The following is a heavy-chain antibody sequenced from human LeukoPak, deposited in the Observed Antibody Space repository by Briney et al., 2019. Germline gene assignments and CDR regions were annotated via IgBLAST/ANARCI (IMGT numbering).Heavy chain of an antibody. Sequence: SETLSLTCTVSGGSISNNNYYWAWIRQPPGKGLECIGSIYYSGSPYYNPSLKSRVTISVDTSKNQFSLRLSSVTAADTAVYYCATWRTARTGFDYWGQGTLVTVSS. J-gene: IGHJ4*02. CDR2: IYYSGSP. CDR3: ATWRTARTGFDY. V-gene: IGHV4-39*01. D-gene: IGHD3/OR15-3a*01. CDR1: GGSISNNNYY.